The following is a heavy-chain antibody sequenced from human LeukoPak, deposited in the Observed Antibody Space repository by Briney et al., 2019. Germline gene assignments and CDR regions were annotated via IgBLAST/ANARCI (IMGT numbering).Heavy chain of an antibody. D-gene: IGHD1-26*01. CDR2: ISGSGGDT. CDR3: ARLSGSYGGALDY. CDR1: GFTFSAYS. V-gene: IGHV3-21*01. J-gene: IGHJ4*02. Sequence: GGCLRLSCTASGFTFSAYSMTWARQAPGKGPEWVSAISGSGGDTYYADSVKGRFTISRDNAKNSLYLQMNSLRAEDTAVYYCARLSGSYGGALDYWGQGTLVTVSS.